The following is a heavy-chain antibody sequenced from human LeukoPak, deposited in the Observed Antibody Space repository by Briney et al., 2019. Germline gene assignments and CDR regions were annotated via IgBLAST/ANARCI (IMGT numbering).Heavy chain of an antibody. Sequence: SETLSLTCAVYGGSFSDYSWTWIRQPPGKGLEWIGEIGHNGTTNYNPSLKGRVTISVDTSKNQFSLRLTSVTAADTAVYYCAREGVVMPNWFDPWGQGTLVTVSS. J-gene: IGHJ5*02. V-gene: IGHV4-34*01. D-gene: IGHD3-22*01. CDR3: AREGVVMPNWFDP. CDR2: IGHNGTT. CDR1: GGSFSDYS.